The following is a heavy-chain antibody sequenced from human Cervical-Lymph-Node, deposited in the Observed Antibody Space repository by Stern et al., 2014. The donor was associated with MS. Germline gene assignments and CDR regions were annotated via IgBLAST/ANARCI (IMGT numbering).Heavy chain of an antibody. CDR2: SYYDGST. D-gene: IGHD6-19*01. V-gene: IGHV4-59*01. J-gene: IGHJ4*02. CDR3: ARSPHTGSGWLYYFDY. CDR1: GGSISTYR. Sequence: VQLVESGPRLVKPSETLSLTCSVSGGSISTYRWNWIRQSPGKGLEWIGYSYYDGSTNYNFSLKSRVIISVERSGNQYSLKLRSVTAADTAVYYCARSPHTGSGWLYYFDYWGQGALVTVSS.